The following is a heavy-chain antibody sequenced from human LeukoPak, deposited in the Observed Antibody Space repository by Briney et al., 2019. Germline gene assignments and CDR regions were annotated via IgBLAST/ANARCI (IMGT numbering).Heavy chain of an antibody. CDR3: ARGRDDYDSGGYYLLFDF. Sequence: GGSLRLSCAASGFTFSSYWMHWVRQAPGKGLVWVSRINSDGSSTSYADSVKGRFTISRDNAKNTLYLQMNSLRAEDTALYYCARGRDDYDSGGYYLLFDFWGQGTLVTVSS. CDR2: INSDGSST. D-gene: IGHD3-22*01. CDR1: GFTFSSYW. V-gene: IGHV3-74*01. J-gene: IGHJ4*02.